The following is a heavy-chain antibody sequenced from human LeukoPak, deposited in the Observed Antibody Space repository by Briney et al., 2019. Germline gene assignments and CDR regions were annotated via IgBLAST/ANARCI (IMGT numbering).Heavy chain of an antibody. CDR1: GESFSGYF. CDR3: ASMVRGVSRY. Sequence: PSETLSLTCAVYGESFSGYFWTWIRQPPGKGLEWIGEIIHSGGTNYNPSLKSRVTISVDTSKNQFSLKLSSVTAADTAVYYCASMVRGVSRYWGQGTLVTVSS. J-gene: IGHJ4*02. CDR2: IIHSGGT. V-gene: IGHV4-34*12. D-gene: IGHD3-10*01.